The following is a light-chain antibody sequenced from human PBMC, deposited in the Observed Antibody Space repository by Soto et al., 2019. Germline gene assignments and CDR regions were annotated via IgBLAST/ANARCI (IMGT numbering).Light chain of an antibody. V-gene: IGKV1-8*01. CDR1: QGISSY. J-gene: IGKJ1*01. CDR2: AAS. Sequence: AIRMTQSPSSFSASTGDRVTITCRASQGISSYLAWYQQKPGKAPQLLIYAASTLQSGVPSRFSGSGSGTDFTLTISCLQSEDFATYYCQQYYSYPRTFGQGTRWIS. CDR3: QQYYSYPRT.